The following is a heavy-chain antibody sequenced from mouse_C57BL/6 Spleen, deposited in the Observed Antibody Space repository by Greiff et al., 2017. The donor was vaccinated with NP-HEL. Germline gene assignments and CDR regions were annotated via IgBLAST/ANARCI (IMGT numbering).Heavy chain of an antibody. J-gene: IGHJ4*01. Sequence: VQLQQSGPELVKPGASVKISCKASGYAFSSSWMNWVKQRPGKGLEWIGRIYPGDGDTNYNGKFKGKATLTADKSSSTAYMQLSSLTSEDSAVYFCARRLNAMGYWGQGTSVTVSS. CDR3: ARRLNAMGY. V-gene: IGHV1-82*01. CDR1: GYAFSSSW. CDR2: IYPGDGDT.